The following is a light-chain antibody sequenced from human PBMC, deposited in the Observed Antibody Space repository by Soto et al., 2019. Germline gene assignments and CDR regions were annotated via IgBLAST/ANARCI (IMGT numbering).Light chain of an antibody. Sequence: MSQSPSSLSTSVGDRVTIPCRASQGISNYLAWYQQKPGKVPKLLIYKASSLESGVPSRFSGSGSGTEFTLTISSLQPDDFATYYCQHYNSYSEAFGQGTKVDIK. CDR3: QHYNSYSEA. J-gene: IGKJ1*01. V-gene: IGKV1-5*03. CDR2: KAS. CDR1: QGISNY.